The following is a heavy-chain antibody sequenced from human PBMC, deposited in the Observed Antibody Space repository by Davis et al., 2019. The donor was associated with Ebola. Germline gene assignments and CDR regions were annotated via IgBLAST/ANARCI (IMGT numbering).Heavy chain of an antibody. CDR3: ARRTAMNKYKGLDV. Sequence: ASVKVSCKSSGFSISDYYIHWMRQAPGQGPEWLGWITADTDYTNIPRNLQNRVTMTGDKSTNTVYLDVSGLTGDDTGVYYCARRTAMNKYKGLDVWGQGTTVTVSS. CDR1: GFSISDYY. CDR2: ITADTDYT. J-gene: IGHJ6*02. D-gene: IGHD5-18*01. V-gene: IGHV1-2*02.